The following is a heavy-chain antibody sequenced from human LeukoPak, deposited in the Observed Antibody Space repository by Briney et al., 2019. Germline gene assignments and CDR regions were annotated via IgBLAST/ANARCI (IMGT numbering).Heavy chain of an antibody. J-gene: IGHJ4*02. CDR3: ARYYDSSGYLDY. CDR2: IWYDGSNK. CDR1: GFTFNSYG. V-gene: IGHV3-33*01. Sequence: GGSLRLSCAASGFTFNSYGMHWVRQAPGKGLEWVAVIWYDGSNKYYADSVKGRFTISRDNSKNTLYLQMNSLRAEDTAVYYCARYYDSSGYLDYWGQGTLVTVSS. D-gene: IGHD3-22*01.